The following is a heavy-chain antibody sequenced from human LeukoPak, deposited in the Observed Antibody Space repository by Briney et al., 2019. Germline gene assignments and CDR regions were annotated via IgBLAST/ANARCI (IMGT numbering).Heavy chain of an antibody. V-gene: IGHV1-69*13. D-gene: IGHD1-26*01. J-gene: IGHJ4*02. CDR3: ASMANSGSYYPFDY. CDR1: GGTFSSYA. Sequence: SVKVSCKAFGGTFSSYAISWVRQAPGQGLEWMGGIIPIFGTANYAQKFQGRVTITADESTSTAYMELSSLRSEDTAVYYCASMANSGSYYPFDYWGQGTLVSVSS. CDR2: IIPIFGTA.